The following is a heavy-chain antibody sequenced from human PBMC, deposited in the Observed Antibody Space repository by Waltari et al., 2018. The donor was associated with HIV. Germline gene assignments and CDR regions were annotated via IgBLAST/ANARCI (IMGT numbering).Heavy chain of an antibody. CDR2: IDWDDEK. CDR3: VRMGGSYSHWFDS. V-gene: IGHV2-70*04. J-gene: IGHJ5*01. D-gene: IGHD1-26*01. Sequence: QVTLKESGPALVKHTQTITLTCTLSGLSVTTVVVRVRWIRQPPGRALEWLARIDWDDEKFYSPSLKTRFTISRDTPKNQVVLTMTQMDPQDTATYYCVRMGGSYSHWFDSWGQGTLVTVSS. CDR1: GLSVTTVVVR.